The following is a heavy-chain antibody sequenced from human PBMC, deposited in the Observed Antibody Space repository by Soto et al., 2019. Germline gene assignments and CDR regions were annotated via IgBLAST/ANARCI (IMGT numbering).Heavy chain of an antibody. J-gene: IGHJ4*02. CDR1: GDSISSGTYF. CDR3: AKHLGEGYFDY. Sequence: QLQLQESGPGLVKPSETLSLTCTVSGDSISSGTYFWGWVHQPPGKGLEWIGSIYNSGSTYYNPSPKSRVNISLNTSKNHFSLKLRSVTAADTAVYYCAKHLGEGYFDYWGQGTLVTVSS. CDR2: IYNSGST. V-gene: IGHV4-39*01.